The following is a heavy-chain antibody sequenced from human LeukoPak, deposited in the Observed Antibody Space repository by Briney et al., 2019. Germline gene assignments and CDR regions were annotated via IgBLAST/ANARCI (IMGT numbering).Heavy chain of an antibody. CDR1: GFTFSSYA. D-gene: IGHD6-13*01. J-gene: IGHJ4*02. Sequence: GGSLRLSCAASGFTFSSYAMSWVRQAPGKGLEWVSAISGSGGSTYYADSVKGRFTISRDNAKKSLYLQMNSLRAEDTAVYYCARDAVGIYRIIDYWGQGTLVTVSS. V-gene: IGHV3-23*01. CDR2: ISGSGGST. CDR3: ARDAVGIYRIIDY.